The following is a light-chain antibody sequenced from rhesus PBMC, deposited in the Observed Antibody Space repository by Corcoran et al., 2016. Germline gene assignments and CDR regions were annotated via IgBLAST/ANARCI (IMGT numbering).Light chain of an antibody. CDR3: QHNYGTPYS. J-gene: IGKJ2*01. CDR1: ENVNNY. Sequence: DIQMSQSPPSLSASVGDRVTITCRASENVNNYLNWYQQKPGKAPKLLIYKASTLKSGGPSRFSCSGSGTDYTFTISSLQSEDVATYYCQHNYGTPYSFGQGTKVEIK. V-gene: IGKV1-74*01. CDR2: KAS.